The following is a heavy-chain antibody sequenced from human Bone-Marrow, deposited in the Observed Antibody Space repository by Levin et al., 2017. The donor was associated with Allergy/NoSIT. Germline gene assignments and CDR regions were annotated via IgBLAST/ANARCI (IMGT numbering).Heavy chain of an antibody. CDR2: IYWDDDK. CDR1: DFSLNTRGVG. CDR3: VHTTLIVTDMKDELYFDY. V-gene: IGHV2-5*02. D-gene: IGHD3-22*01. J-gene: IGHJ4*02. Sequence: SGPTLVKPPQTLMLTCTFSDFSLNTRGVGVGWVRRPPGKALEWLAVIYWDDDKDYSPSLKSRLTISKDSSRKQVVLTMTNMDPVDTATYYCVHTTLIVTDMKDELYFDYWGQGTLVTVSS.